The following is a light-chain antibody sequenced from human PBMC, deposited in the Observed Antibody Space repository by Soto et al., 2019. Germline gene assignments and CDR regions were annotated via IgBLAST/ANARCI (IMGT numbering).Light chain of an antibody. CDR3: KSYAGSNTYV. CDR1: RNDIGAYEF. Sequence: QSVLTQPPSASGSPGQSVTISCTGTRNDIGAYEFVSWYQHHPGKAPILIIYEVVQRPSGVPDRFSGSKSGNTASLTVSELQAADEADYYCKSYAGSNTYVFGTGTKVTVL. CDR2: EVV. V-gene: IGLV2-8*01. J-gene: IGLJ1*01.